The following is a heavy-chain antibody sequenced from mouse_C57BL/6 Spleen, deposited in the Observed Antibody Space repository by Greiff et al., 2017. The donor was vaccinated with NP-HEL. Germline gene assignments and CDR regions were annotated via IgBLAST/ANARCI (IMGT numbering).Heavy chain of an antibody. V-gene: IGHV5-9-1*02. CDR2: ISSGGDYI. CDR1: GFTFSSYA. D-gene: IGHD2-1*01. J-gene: IGHJ4*01. Sequence: EVKLVESGEGLVKPGGSLKLSCAASGFTFSSYAMSWVRQTPEKRLEWVAYISSGGDYIYYADTVKGRFTISRDNARNTLYLQMSSLKSEDTAMYYCTGGNYEDAMDYWGQGTSVTVSS. CDR3: TGGNYEDAMDY.